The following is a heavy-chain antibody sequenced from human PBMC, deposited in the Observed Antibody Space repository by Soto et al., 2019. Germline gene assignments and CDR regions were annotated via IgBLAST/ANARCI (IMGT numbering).Heavy chain of an antibody. V-gene: IGHV1-3*01. J-gene: IGHJ4*02. Sequence: ASVKVSCKTSGYTFTSYAMHWVRQAPGQRLEWMGWINAGNGNTKYSQKFQGRVTITRDTSASTAYMELSSLRSEDTAVYYCARDAYDYGDFAGIGYWGQGTLVTVSS. D-gene: IGHD4-17*01. CDR2: INAGNGNT. CDR3: ARDAYDYGDFAGIGY. CDR1: GYTFTSYA.